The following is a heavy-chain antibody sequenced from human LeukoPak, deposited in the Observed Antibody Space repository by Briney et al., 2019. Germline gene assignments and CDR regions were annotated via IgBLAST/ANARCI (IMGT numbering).Heavy chain of an antibody. CDR1: GFTFSSYA. D-gene: IGHD1-14*01. J-gene: IGHJ4*02. V-gene: IGHV3-23*01. CDR2: ISGSGNTT. CDR3: AKVFTYPAGGLSRTFDY. Sequence: GGSLRLSCAASGFTFSSYAMSWVRQPPGKGLEWVSAISGSGNTTPYADSVKGRFTISRDNSRNTLYLQMNSLRAEDTAVYYSAKVFTYPAGGLSRTFDYWGLGTLVTVSS.